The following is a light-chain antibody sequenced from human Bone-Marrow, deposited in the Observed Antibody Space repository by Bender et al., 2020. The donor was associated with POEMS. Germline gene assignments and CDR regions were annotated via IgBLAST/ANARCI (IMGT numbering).Light chain of an antibody. J-gene: IGLJ3*02. Sequence: QSALTQPASVSGSPGQSITISCTGTNSDFGNYNLVSWYQQHPGKAPKLLIYSSHRRPSEVPDRFSGSRSGTSASLAISGLQSEDEADYYCAVWDDSLNGWVFGGGTKLTVL. CDR2: SSH. V-gene: IGLV2-14*02. CDR3: AVWDDSLNGWV. CDR1: NSDFGNYNL.